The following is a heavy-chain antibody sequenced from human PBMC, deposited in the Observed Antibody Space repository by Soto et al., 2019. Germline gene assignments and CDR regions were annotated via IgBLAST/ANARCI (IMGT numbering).Heavy chain of an antibody. CDR2: VSGYNYTT. CDR3: GRSSSMLGAGWSDS. V-gene: IGHV1-18*01. CDR1: GYSFRSYG. D-gene: IGHD2-8*01. J-gene: IGHJ5*01. Sequence: ASVKVSCKASGYSFRSYGINWVRQAPGQGLEWIGWVSGYNYTTKYAQKRQGRITVTTDTYTNTAYMELRSLRSDDTAVYYCGRSSSMLGAGWSDSWGRGTLVTVSS.